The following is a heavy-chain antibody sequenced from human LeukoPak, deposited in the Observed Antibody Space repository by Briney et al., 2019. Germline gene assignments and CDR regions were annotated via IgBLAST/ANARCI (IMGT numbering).Heavy chain of an antibody. CDR3: ARGEGISSGSYFHYYYGMDV. CDR2: IYYSGST. Sequence: SETLSLTCTVSGGSISSSSYYWGWIRQPPGKGLEWIGSIYYSGSTNYNPSLKSRVTISVDTSKNQFSLKLSSVTAADTAVYYCARGEGISSGSYFHYYYGMDVWGQGTTVTVSS. J-gene: IGHJ6*02. V-gene: IGHV4-39*07. D-gene: IGHD1-26*01. CDR1: GGSISSSSYY.